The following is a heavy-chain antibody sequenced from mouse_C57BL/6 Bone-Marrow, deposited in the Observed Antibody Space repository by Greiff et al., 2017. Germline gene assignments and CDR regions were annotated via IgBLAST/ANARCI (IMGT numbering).Heavy chain of an antibody. V-gene: IGHV1-52*01. D-gene: IGHD2-3*01. CDR2: IDPSDSET. Sequence: VQLQQPGAELVRPGSSVKLSCKASGYTFTSYWMHWVKQRPIQGLEWIGNIDPSDSETHYNQKFKDKATLTVDKSSSTAYMQLSSLTSEDSAVYYCARGTWLLLCAYWGQGTLVTVSA. CDR3: ARGTWLLLCAY. CDR1: GYTFTSYW. J-gene: IGHJ3*01.